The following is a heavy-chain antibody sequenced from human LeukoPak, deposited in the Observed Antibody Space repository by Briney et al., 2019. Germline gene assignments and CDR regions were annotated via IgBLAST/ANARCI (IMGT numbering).Heavy chain of an antibody. V-gene: IGHV1-24*01. D-gene: IGHD2-15*01. J-gene: IGHJ6*04. CDR1: GYTLTELS. CDR2: FDPEDGET. Sequence: ASVKVSCKVSGYTLTELSMHWVRQAPGKGLEWMGDFDPEDGETIYAQKFQGRVTMTEDTSTDTAYMELSSLRSEDTAVYYCATCSGGSCYGLNYYYYGMDVWGKGTTVTVSS. CDR3: ATCSGGSCYGLNYYYYGMDV.